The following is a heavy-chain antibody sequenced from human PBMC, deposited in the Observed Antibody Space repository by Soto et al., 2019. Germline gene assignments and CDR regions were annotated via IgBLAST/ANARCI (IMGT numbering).Heavy chain of an antibody. CDR1: GFTFNTHW. J-gene: IGHJ4*02. V-gene: IGHV3-74*01. D-gene: IGHD1-26*01. CDR3: ARGGAMGVDY. Sequence: GGSLRLSCTASGFTFNTHWMHWVRQAPGKGLVWVSRIYFDGIATNYADSVKGRLTVSRDNAKNTVYLHVNTLRDEDTAVYYCARGGAMGVDYWGQGTLVTVSS. CDR2: IYFDGIAT.